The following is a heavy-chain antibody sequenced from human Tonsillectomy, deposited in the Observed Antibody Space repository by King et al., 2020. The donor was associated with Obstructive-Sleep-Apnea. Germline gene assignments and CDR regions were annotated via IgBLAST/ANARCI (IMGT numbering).Heavy chain of an antibody. D-gene: IGHD4-23*01. CDR1: GGSINSYY. Sequence: VQLQESGPGLVKPSETLSLTCAVSGGSINSYYWSWIRQPPGKGLEWIGYIYYSGNTNYNPSLKSRVTISVDTSKSQVSLKLSSVTAADTAVYYCARHFRRAYDYGGSEGECLGMDVWGQGTTVTVSS. CDR2: IYYSGNT. J-gene: IGHJ6*02. V-gene: IGHV4-59*08. CDR3: ARHFRRAYDYGGSEGECLGMDV.